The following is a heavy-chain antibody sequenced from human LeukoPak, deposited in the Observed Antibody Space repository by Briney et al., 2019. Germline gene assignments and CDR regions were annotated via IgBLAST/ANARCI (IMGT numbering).Heavy chain of an antibody. CDR1: GGSFSGYY. CDR2: INHSGST. V-gene: IGHV4-34*01. CDR3: AGDSSSSH. J-gene: IGHJ4*02. D-gene: IGHD6-6*01. Sequence: SETLSLTCAVYGGSFSGYYWSWIRQPPGKGLEWIGEINHSGSTNYNPSLKSRVTISVDTSKNQFSLKLSSVAAADTAVYYCAGDSSSSHWGQGTLVTVSS.